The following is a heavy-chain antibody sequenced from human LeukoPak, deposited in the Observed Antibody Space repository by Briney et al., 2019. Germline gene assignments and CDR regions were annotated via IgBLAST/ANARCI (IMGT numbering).Heavy chain of an antibody. CDR2: INSADNVE. V-gene: IGHV3-48*03. CDR1: GFSLRSSE. CDR3: ARDTVNGPFVISLDL. Sequence: GGSLRLSCAASGFSLRSSEMNWVRQAPAKGPEWVAHINSADNVEYYTDSVRGRFTMSRDNAKDLLYLQMNSLRDEDTAVYYCARDTVNGPFVISLDLWGQGVLVTVSS. D-gene: IGHD2-8*01. J-gene: IGHJ5*02.